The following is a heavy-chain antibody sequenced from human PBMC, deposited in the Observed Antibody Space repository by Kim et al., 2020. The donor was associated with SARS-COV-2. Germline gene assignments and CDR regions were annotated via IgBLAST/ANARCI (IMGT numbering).Heavy chain of an antibody. D-gene: IGHD3-3*01. CDR3: AKDPGHFDFWSGYNC. V-gene: IGHV3-23*01. J-gene: IGHJ4*02. CDR2: ITGSGGRT. Sequence: GGSLRLSCAASGFNFSSHGMSWVRQAPGKGLEWVSSITGSGGRTNYADSVKGQFTISRDNSKNTLYLQMNSLRAEDTAIYYCAKDPGHFDFWSGYNCWGQGTLVTVSS. CDR1: GFNFSSHG.